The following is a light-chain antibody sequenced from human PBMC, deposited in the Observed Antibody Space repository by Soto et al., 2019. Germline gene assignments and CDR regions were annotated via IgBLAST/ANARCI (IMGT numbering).Light chain of an antibody. J-gene: IGLJ2*01. Sequence: QLVLTQPPSASGSLGQSVTISCTGTSSDVGGYKYVSWYQQHPGKAPKLMIYEVSKRPSGVPDRLSGSKSGNTASLTVSGLQAEDEADYYCSSYAGSNNWVFGGWTKLTVL. CDR1: SSDVGGYKY. V-gene: IGLV2-8*01. CDR2: EVS. CDR3: SSYAGSNNWV.